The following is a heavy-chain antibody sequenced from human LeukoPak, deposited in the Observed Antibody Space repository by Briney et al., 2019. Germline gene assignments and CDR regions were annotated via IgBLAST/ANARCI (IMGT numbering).Heavy chain of an antibody. V-gene: IGHV4-30-2*01. CDR2: IYHHGAT. Sequence: SGTLSLTCAVSPGSIITNDYSWNWIRQTPGKGLEWIGYIYHHGATNYNPSLRSRVTISLDGSKTQFSLRLNSVTAADTAVYYCARGRGWNWFDPWGQGTLVTVSS. J-gene: IGHJ5*02. CDR1: PGSIITNDYS. D-gene: IGHD3-10*01. CDR3: ARGRGWNWFDP.